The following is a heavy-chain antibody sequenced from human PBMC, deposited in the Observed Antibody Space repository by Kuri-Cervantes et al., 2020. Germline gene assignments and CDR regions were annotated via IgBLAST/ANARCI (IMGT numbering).Heavy chain of an antibody. CDR3: ARTVRYFDWLQNWFDP. D-gene: IGHD3-9*01. CDR1: GYTFTSYG. J-gene: IGHJ5*02. V-gene: IGHV1-18*01. CDR2: ISAYNGNT. Sequence: ASVKVSCKASGYTFTSYGISWVRQAPGQGLEWMGWISAYNGNTNYAQKLQGRVTMTTGTSTSTAYMELRSLRSDDTAVYYCARTVRYFDWLQNWFDPWGQGTLVTVSS.